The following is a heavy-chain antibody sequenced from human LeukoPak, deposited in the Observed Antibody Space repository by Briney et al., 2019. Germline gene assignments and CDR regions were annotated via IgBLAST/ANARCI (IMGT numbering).Heavy chain of an antibody. Sequence: SETLSLTCAVYGGSFSGYYWSWIRQPPGKGLEWIGEINHSGSTNYNPSLKSRVTISVDTSKNQFSLKLSSVTSADTAVYYCARYRRRDCSSTSCYADYACDIWGQGTMVSVSS. CDR2: INHSGST. CDR1: GGSFSGYY. J-gene: IGHJ3*02. V-gene: IGHV4-34*01. D-gene: IGHD2-2*01. CDR3: ARYRRRDCSSTSCYADYACDI.